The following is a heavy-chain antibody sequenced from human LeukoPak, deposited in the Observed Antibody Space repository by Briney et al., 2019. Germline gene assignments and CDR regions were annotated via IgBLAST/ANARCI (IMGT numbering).Heavy chain of an antibody. J-gene: IGHJ2*01. CDR2: IIPLFDAP. CDR3: ASLVTTRYWFFGF. D-gene: IGHD4-17*01. Sequence: RASVKVSCKASGGTFSSYPISWVRQAPGQGLEWMGGIIPLFDAPNYAQKFQGRVTITADEPTSTAYMELTSLSSEDTAVYYCASLVTTRYWFFGFWGRGTLVTVSS. CDR1: GGTFSSYP. V-gene: IGHV1-69*13.